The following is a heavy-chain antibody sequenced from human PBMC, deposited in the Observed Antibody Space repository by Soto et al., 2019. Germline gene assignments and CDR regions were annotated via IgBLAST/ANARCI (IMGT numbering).Heavy chain of an antibody. V-gene: IGHV3-21*01. D-gene: IGHD6-6*01. J-gene: IGHJ5*02. CDR1: GFTVSSNY. Sequence: PGGSLRLSCAASGFTVSSNYMSWVRQAPGKGLEWVSSISSSSSYIYYADSVKGRFTISRDNAKNSLYLQMNSLRAEDTAVYYCARDLDSSSVWFDPWGQGTLVTVSS. CDR2: ISSSSSYI. CDR3: ARDLDSSSVWFDP.